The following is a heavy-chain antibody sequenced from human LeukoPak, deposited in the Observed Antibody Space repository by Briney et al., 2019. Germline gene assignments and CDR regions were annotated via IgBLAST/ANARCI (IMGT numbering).Heavy chain of an antibody. J-gene: IGHJ4*02. CDR2: IYTSGST. Sequence: PSETLSLTCTVSGGSISSGSYYWSWIRQPAGKGLEWIGRIYTSGSTNYNPSLKSRVTISVDTSKNQFSLKLSSVTAADTAVYYCAREWNDVVFGNPALDYWGQGTLVTVSS. CDR3: AREWNDVVFGNPALDY. D-gene: IGHD1-1*01. V-gene: IGHV4-61*02. CDR1: GGSISSGSYY.